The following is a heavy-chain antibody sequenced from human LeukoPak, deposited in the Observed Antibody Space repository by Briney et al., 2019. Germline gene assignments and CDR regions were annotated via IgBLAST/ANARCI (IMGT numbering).Heavy chain of an antibody. J-gene: IGHJ4*02. Sequence: GASVKVSCKASGYTFTDYYMHWVRQPPGQGLEWMGWINPNSGATNYAQKFQGRVTMTKDTSISTGYMGLSRLRSDDTAVYYCARIRGGNNYHFDYWGQGTLVTVSS. CDR3: ARIRGGNNYHFDY. CDR2: INPNSGAT. CDR1: GYTFTDYY. D-gene: IGHD1-26*01. V-gene: IGHV1-2*02.